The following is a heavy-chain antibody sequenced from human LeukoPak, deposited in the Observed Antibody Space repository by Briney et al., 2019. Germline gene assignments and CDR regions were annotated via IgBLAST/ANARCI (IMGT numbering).Heavy chain of an antibody. CDR1: GFSFSTYN. J-gene: IGHJ4*02. D-gene: IGHD1-7*01. CDR2: ITTSSTYI. Sequence: GGSLRLSCAASGFSFSTYNMNWVRQAPGKGLEWVSSITTSSTYIYYADSVKGRFTISRDNAKNSLYLQMNSLRAEDTAVYYCARSSRELGGYAPWELMPPFDYWGQGTLVTVSS. V-gene: IGHV3-21*01. CDR3: ARSSRELGGYAPWELMPPFDY.